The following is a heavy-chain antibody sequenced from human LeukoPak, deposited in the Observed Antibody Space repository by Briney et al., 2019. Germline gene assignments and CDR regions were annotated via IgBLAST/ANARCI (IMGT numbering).Heavy chain of an antibody. D-gene: IGHD2-21*02. Sequence: KSGGSLRLSCAAAGLTFSSYSMNSVRQAPGKGLEWVSSISSGSSYTYYADSVKGRFTISRDNAKNSLYLQMNSLRAEDTAVYYCARDPYCGGDCYPDAFDIWGQGTMVTVSS. J-gene: IGHJ3*02. CDR2: ISSGSSYT. V-gene: IGHV3-21*01. CDR1: GLTFSSYS. CDR3: ARDPYCGGDCYPDAFDI.